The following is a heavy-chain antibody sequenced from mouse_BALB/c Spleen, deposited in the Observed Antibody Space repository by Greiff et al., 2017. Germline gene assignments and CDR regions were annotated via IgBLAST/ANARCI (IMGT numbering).Heavy chain of an antibody. CDR3: ARLGGSSYVGFAY. CDR1: GYTFTDYA. J-gene: IGHJ3*01. CDR2: ISIYYDNT. D-gene: IGHD1-1*01. V-gene: IGHV1-67*01. Sequence: QVQLQQSGPELVRPGESVKISCKGSGYTFTDYAMHWVKQSHAKSLEWIGVISIYYDNTNYNQKFKGKATMTVDKSSSTAYMELARLTSEDSAIYYCARLGGSSYVGFAYWGQGTLVTVSA.